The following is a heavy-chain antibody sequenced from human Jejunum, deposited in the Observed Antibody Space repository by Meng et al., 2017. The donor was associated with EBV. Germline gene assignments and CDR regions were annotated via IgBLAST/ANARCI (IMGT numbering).Heavy chain of an antibody. Sequence: VMLVSARGEVKKPGASVKASCKASDYTFAGDYLNWVRQAPGQGLEWMGRINPNSGGENYAQQFHGRVTMTGDSSISTAYMERSRLRSDDTAVYYCAREGLVGDLRYFDLWGRGTLVTVSS. CDR1: DYTFAGDY. J-gene: IGHJ2*01. CDR3: AREGLVGDLRYFDL. V-gene: IGHV1-2*06. D-gene: IGHD3-16*01. CDR2: INPNSGGE.